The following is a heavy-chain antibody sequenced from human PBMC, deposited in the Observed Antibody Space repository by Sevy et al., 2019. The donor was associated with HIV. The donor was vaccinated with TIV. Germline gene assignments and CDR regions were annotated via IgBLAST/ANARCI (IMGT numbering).Heavy chain of an antibody. CDR1: GFTFITYS. D-gene: IGHD3-22*01. CDR2: ISSSSSYI. V-gene: IGHV3-21*01. J-gene: IGHJ3*02. Sequence: GGSLRLSCAASGFTFITYSMNWVRQAPGKGLEWVSSISSSSSYIYYADSVKGRFTVSGDNAENSLYLQMNSLRAEDTAVYYCARRATYYDTGDAFDIWGQGTMVTVSS. CDR3: ARRATYYDTGDAFDI.